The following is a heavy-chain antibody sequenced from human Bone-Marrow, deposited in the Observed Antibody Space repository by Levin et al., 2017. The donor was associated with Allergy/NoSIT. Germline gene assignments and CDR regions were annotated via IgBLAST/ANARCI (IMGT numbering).Heavy chain of an antibody. D-gene: IGHD3-16*02. Sequence: GESLKISCSAYGFNFADYAVSWFRQAPGKGLEWVGFIRSRPYGGTTEDAASLKGRFTISRDDSNSVVYLEMNSLEREDTGVYYCSRLGIMITFGGVVAPPYDVFDIWGQGTMVTVSS. CDR1: GFNFADYA. CDR2: IRSRPYGGTT. CDR3: SRLGIMITFGGVVAPPYDVFDI. J-gene: IGHJ3*02. V-gene: IGHV3-49*03.